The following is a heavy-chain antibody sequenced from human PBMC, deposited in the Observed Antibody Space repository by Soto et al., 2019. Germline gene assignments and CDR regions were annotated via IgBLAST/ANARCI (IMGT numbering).Heavy chain of an antibody. D-gene: IGHD4-17*01. CDR2: ISSSSSYI. Sequence: GGSXRLSCAASGFTFSSYSMNWVRQAPWKGLEWVSSISSSSSYIYYADSVKGRFTISRDNAKNSLYLQMNSLRAEDTAVYYCAKVPPTYGDYLFSWFDPWGQGTLVTVSS. CDR3: AKVPPTYGDYLFSWFDP. V-gene: IGHV3-21*04. J-gene: IGHJ5*02. CDR1: GFTFSSYS.